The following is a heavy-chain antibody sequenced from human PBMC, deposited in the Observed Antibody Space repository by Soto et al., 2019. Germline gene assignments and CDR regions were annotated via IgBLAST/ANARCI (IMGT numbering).Heavy chain of an antibody. J-gene: IGHJ6*02. V-gene: IGHV1-46*01. CDR3: ARDVLLVGAPDGDCSGGSCKFSPGGMDV. D-gene: IGHD2-15*01. Sequence: ASVKVSCKASGYTFTTYYIHWVRQDPGQGLEWMGIINPRVGTRSFAQRLQDRITMTTDTSTSTVYMELSSLRSEDTAMYYCARDVLLVGAPDGDCSGGSCKFSPGGMDVWGQGTTVTVSS. CDR2: INPRVGTR. CDR1: GYTFTTYY.